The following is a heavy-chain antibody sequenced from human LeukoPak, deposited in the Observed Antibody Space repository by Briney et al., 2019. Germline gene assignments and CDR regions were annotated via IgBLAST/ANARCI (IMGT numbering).Heavy chain of an antibody. Sequence: GTSVKVSCKASGYTFTSYGISWVRQAPGQGLEWIGWISAYNGNTNYAQKLQGRVTMTTDTSTSTAYMELRSLRSDDTAVYYCARDRDGVVVTAMRYWGQGTLVTVSS. CDR2: ISAYNGNT. CDR3: ARDRDGVVVTAMRY. CDR1: GYTFTSYG. D-gene: IGHD2-21*02. J-gene: IGHJ4*02. V-gene: IGHV1-18*01.